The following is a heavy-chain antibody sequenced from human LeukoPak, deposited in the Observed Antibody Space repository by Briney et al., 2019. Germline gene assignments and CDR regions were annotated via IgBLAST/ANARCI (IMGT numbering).Heavy chain of an antibody. V-gene: IGHV1-2*06. CDR3: ARGTAMVEYYFDY. CDR1: GYIFTDYY. Sequence: ASVKVSCKASGYIFTDYYMHWVRQAPGQELGWMGRINPNSGGTNYAQKFQGRVTMTRDTSISTAYMELSRLRSDDTAVYYCARGTAMVEYYFDYWGQGTLVTVSS. CDR2: INPNSGGT. J-gene: IGHJ4*02. D-gene: IGHD5-18*01.